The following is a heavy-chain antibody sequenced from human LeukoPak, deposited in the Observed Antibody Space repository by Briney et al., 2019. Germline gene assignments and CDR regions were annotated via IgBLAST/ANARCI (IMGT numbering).Heavy chain of an antibody. V-gene: IGHV4-34*01. Sequence: PSETLSLTCAVYGGSFSGYYWSWIRQPPGKGLEWIGEINHSGSTNYNPSLKSRVTISLDTSKNQFFLKLSSVTAADTALYYCARGNANWGQGTLVTVSS. J-gene: IGHJ4*02. CDR3: ARGNAN. CDR2: INHSGST. CDR1: GGSFSGYY.